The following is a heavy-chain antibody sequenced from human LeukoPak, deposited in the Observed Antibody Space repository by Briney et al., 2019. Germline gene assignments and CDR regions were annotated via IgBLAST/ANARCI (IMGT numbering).Heavy chain of an antibody. J-gene: IGHJ4*02. D-gene: IGHD3-10*01. Sequence: GGSLRLSCAASGFTFSDYYMSWIRQAPGKGLEWVSDISSSGSTIYYADSVKGRFTISRDNAKNSLYLQMNSLRAEDTAVYYCARVSFGYRYGSGSQYYLDYWGQGTLVTVSS. V-gene: IGHV3-11*01. CDR1: GFTFSDYY. CDR2: ISSSGSTI. CDR3: ARVSFGYRYGSGSQYYLDY.